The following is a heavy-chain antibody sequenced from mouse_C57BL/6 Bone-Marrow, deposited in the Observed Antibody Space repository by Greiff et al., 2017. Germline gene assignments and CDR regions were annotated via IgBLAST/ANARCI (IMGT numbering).Heavy chain of an antibody. CDR3: SRANYGWYFDV. D-gene: IGHD2-4*01. V-gene: IGHV1-59*01. CDR2: IDPSDSYT. J-gene: IGHJ1*03. Sequence: QVQLKQPGAELVRPGTSVKLSCKASGYTFTSYWMHWVKQRPGQGLEWIGVIDPSDSYTNYNQKFKGKATLTVDTSSSTAYMQLRSLTSEDSAVYYCSRANYGWYFDVWGTGTTVTVSS. CDR1: GYTFTSYW.